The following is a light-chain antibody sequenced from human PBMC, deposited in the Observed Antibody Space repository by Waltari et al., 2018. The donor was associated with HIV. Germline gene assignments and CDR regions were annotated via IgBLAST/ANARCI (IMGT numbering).Light chain of an antibody. CDR3: FSDVGSSSLV. Sequence: QAALTQPASVSGSPGQLITISCPGTSSDIGTYNLVSWYQQNPGKAPKLMIHEVSKRPSGVSDRVPGSKSGDTVSLTISGLQAEDEADYYCFSDVGSSSLVFGGGTKLTVL. J-gene: IGLJ2*01. V-gene: IGLV2-23*02. CDR1: SSDIGTYNL. CDR2: EVS.